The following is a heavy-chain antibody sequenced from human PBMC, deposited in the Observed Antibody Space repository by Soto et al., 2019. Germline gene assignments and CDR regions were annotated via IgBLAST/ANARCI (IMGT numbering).Heavy chain of an antibody. CDR1: GYTFTSYA. J-gene: IGHJ5*02. V-gene: IGHV1-8*02. Sequence: ASVKVSCKASGYTFTSYAMHWVRQAPGQGLEWMGWINPTNGRTGCAQKFQGRLTMTMDTSSSTAYMELSSLTSDDTAVYYCARVPAPLDPWGQGTLVTVSS. CDR2: INPTNGRT. CDR3: ARVPAPLDP.